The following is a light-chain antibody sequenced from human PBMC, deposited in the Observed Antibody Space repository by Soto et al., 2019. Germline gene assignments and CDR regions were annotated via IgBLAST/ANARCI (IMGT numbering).Light chain of an antibody. CDR3: GSWDSSQSASG. V-gene: IGLV1-51*01. CDR2: DDN. CDR1: SSNIGGNS. J-gene: IGLJ1*01. Sequence: QSVMTQPPSVSATPGQKVTISCSGSSSNIGGNSVSWYQQLPGTAPKLLIYDDNKRPSGITDRLSGSKSGTSATLGITGFQTGDESDYYCGSWDSSQSASGFGTGTELTVL.